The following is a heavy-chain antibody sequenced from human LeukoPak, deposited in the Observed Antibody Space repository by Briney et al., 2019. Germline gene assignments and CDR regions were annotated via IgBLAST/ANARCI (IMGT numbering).Heavy chain of an antibody. Sequence: SGTLSLTCTVSGGSISSGSYYWGWIRQPPGKGLEWIGSIYSGSTYYNPSLKSRVTISVDTSKNQFSLKLNSVTAADTAVYYCTRDLGQWLVDYWGQGTLVTVSS. CDR1: GGSISSGSYY. CDR2: IYSGST. D-gene: IGHD6-19*01. V-gene: IGHV4-39*07. CDR3: TRDLGQWLVDY. J-gene: IGHJ4*02.